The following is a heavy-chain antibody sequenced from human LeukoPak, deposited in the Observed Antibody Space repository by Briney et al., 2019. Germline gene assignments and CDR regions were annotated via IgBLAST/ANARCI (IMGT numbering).Heavy chain of an antibody. D-gene: IGHD3-22*01. J-gene: IGHJ5*02. CDR3: ARDANYYDSSGYYYSA. CDR1: GYTFTSYG. V-gene: IGHV1-18*01. CDR2: ISAYNGNT. Sequence: ASVKVSCKASGYTFTSYGISWVRQAPGQGLEWMGWISAYNGNTNYAQKFQGRVTITADKSTSTAYMELSSLRSEDTAVYYCARDANYYDSSGYYYSAWGQGTLVTVSS.